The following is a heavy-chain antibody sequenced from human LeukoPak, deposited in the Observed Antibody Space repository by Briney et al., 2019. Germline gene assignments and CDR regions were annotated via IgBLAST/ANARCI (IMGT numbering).Heavy chain of an antibody. CDR1: GFTFSSYS. CDR3: AGSVEYSSSAAGDY. D-gene: IGHD6-6*01. V-gene: IGHV3-21*01. CDR2: ISSSSSYI. J-gene: IGHJ4*02. Sequence: PGGSLRLSCAASGFTFSSYSMNWVRQTPGKRLEWVSSISSSSSYIYYADSVKGRFTISRDNAKNSLYLQMNRLRAEDTAVYYCAGSVEYSSSAAGDYWGQGTLVTVSS.